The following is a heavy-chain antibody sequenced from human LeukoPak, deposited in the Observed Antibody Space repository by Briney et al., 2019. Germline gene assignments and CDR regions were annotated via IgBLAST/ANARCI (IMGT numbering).Heavy chain of an antibody. J-gene: IGHJ6*02. D-gene: IGHD3-22*01. V-gene: IGHV3-43*01. CDR1: GFTFDDYT. CDR3: AKERSYYDSSHVGMDV. Sequence: GGSLRLSCAASGFTFDDYTMHWVRHAPGKGLEWVSLISWDGGSTYCADSVKGRFTISRDNSKNSLYLQMNSLRTEDTALYYCAKERSYYDSSHVGMDVWGQGTTVTVSS. CDR2: ISWDGGST.